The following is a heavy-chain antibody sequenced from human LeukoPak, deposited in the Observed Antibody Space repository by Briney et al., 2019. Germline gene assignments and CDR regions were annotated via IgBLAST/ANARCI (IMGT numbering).Heavy chain of an antibody. CDR3: AKAPSQQWLVFDY. CDR2: ISGSGGST. CDR1: GFTFSSYA. V-gene: IGHV3-23*01. D-gene: IGHD6-19*01. Sequence: GGSLRLSCAASGFTFSSYAMSWVRQAPGKGLEWVSAISGSGGSTYYADSMKGRFTISRDNSKNTLYLQMNSLRAEDTAVYYCAKAPSQQWLVFDYWGQGTLVTVSS. J-gene: IGHJ4*02.